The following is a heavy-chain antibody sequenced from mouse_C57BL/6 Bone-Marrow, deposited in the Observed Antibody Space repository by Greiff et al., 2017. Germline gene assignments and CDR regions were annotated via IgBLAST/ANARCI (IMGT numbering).Heavy chain of an antibody. D-gene: IGHD3-3*01. CDR1: GFTFSDYY. J-gene: IGHJ4*01. V-gene: IGHV5-12*01. CDR3: ARRLVYAMDY. CDR2: ISNGGGST. Sequence: EVKVEESGGGLVQPGGSLKLSCAASGFTFSDYYMFWVRQTPEKRLAWVAYISNGGGSTYYPDTVKVRFTISRDNAKNALYLQIRRLKSEDTAMYFCARRLVYAMDYWGQGTSVTVSS.